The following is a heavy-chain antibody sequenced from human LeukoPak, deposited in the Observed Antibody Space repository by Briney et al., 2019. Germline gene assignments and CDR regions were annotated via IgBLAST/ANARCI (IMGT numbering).Heavy chain of an antibody. CDR3: AKDYYGSGSYSNNPFHI. Sequence: GGSLRLSCAASGFTFSNYVMSWVRQAPGKGLEWVSSISVSTYCADSVRGRFTISRDNSKNMLWLQMNSLRADDTALYYCAKDYYGSGSYSNNPFHIWGQGTLAAVSS. CDR2: ISVST. J-gene: IGHJ3*02. D-gene: IGHD3-10*01. CDR1: GFTFSNYV. V-gene: IGHV3-23*01.